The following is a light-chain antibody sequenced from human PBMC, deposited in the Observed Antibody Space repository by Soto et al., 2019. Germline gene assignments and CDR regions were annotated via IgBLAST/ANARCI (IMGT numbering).Light chain of an antibody. V-gene: IGKV3-20*01. CDR1: QTVSRSY. CDR3: QQYVTSSPRT. J-gene: IGKJ1*01. CDR2: GIS. Sequence: EIVLTQSPGTLSLSPGHRATLSCRASQTVSRSYLGWYHQKPGQAPRLLMYGISRRATGIPDRFSGSGSGTDFTLTITRLEPEDFAVYYCQQYVTSSPRTFGQGTTGDNK.